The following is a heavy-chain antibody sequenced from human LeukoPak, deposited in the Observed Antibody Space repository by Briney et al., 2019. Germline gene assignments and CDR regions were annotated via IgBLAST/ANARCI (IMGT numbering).Heavy chain of an antibody. Sequence: GGSLRLSCAASGFTFSSYGMHWVRQAPGNGLEWVAVIRYDGSNKYYADSVKGRFTISRDNSKNTLYLQMNSLRAEDTAVYYCARDRGIYSSGEGYYFDIWGQGTLVTVSS. J-gene: IGHJ4*02. D-gene: IGHD6-25*01. CDR1: GFTFSSYG. V-gene: IGHV3-33*01. CDR2: IRYDGSNK. CDR3: ARDRGIYSSGEGYYFDI.